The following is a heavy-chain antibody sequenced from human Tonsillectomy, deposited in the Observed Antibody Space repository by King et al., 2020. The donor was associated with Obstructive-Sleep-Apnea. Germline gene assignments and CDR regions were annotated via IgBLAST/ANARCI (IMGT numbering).Heavy chain of an antibody. CDR1: GGSISSYY. V-gene: IGHV4-59*08. CDR2: IYYSGST. D-gene: IGHD6-13*01. J-gene: IGHJ5*02. CDR3: ARQGGYSSSWLS. Sequence: QLQESGPGLVKPSETLSLTCTVSGGSISSYYWSWIRQPPGKGLEWIGYIYYSGSTNYNPSLKSRVTISVDTSKNQFSLKLSSVTAADTAVHYCARQGGYSSSWLSWGQGTLVTVSS.